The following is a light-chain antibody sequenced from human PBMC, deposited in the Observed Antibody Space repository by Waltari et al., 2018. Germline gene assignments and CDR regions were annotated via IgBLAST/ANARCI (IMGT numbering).Light chain of an antibody. CDR3: QQYNDWST. J-gene: IGKJ2*01. CDR1: QSISDW. V-gene: IGKV1-5*01. Sequence: DIQMTQSPSTLSASVGDRVTSTCRASQSISDWLAWYQQKPGKAPKLLIYDASTLESGVPSRFSGSGSGKEFTLTISSLQPDDFATYYCQQYNDWSTFGQGTKLEI. CDR2: DAS.